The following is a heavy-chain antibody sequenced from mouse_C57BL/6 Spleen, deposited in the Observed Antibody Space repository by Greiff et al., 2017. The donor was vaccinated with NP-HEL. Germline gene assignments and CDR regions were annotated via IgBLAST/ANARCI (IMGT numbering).Heavy chain of an antibody. CDR3: ARVYYGSSYSAWLAY. V-gene: IGHV14-2*01. Sequence: EVQLQQSGAELVKPGASVKLSCTASGFNIKDYYMHWVKQRTEQGLEWIGRIDPEDGETKYAPKFQGKTTITADTSSNTAYLQLSSLTSEDTAVYYGARVYYGSSYSAWLAYWGQGTLVTVSA. CDR2: IDPEDGET. CDR1: GFNIKDYY. J-gene: IGHJ3*01. D-gene: IGHD1-1*01.